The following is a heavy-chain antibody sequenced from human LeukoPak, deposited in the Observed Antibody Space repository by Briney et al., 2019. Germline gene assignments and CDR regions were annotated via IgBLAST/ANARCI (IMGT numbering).Heavy chain of an antibody. J-gene: IGHJ3*02. V-gene: IGHV4-34*09. CDR3: ARDPGYSSIGAFDI. Sequence: PSETLSLTCAVYGGSFSGYYWSWIRQPPGKGLEWIGEINHSGSTNYNPSLKSRVTISVDTSKNQFSLKLSSVTAADTAVYYCARDPGYSSIGAFDIWGQGTMVTVSS. CDR2: INHSGST. CDR1: GGSFSGYY. D-gene: IGHD6-13*01.